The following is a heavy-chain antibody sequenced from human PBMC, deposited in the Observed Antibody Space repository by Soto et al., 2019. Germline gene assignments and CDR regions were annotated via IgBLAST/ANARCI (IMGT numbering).Heavy chain of an antibody. CDR3: ATNNLGDSGSYPDFDY. J-gene: IGHJ4*02. CDR1: GFALSMYW. V-gene: IGHV3-7*03. D-gene: IGHD1-26*01. Sequence: EVQLVEAGGGLVQPGGSLRLSCEASGFALSMYWMSWVRQAPGMGLQWVANINQVGSIQHYVDSVRGRFTVSRDNAKNSLFLQMNSLSAEDTAVYYCATNNLGDSGSYPDFDYWGQGTLVTVSS. CDR2: INQVGSIQ.